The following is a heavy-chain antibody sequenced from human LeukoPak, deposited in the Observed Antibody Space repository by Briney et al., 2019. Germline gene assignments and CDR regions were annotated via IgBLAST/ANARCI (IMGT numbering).Heavy chain of an antibody. CDR2: VGNTGNTI. V-gene: IGHV3-48*01. Sequence: GGSLRLSCAASGFAFSSYSMNWVRQTSEKGLEWLSYVGNTGNTIFYADSVKGRFTISRDNAKNLLILEMNSLRVEDTAVYYCARDRRGGSLGGDLFDYWGQGILVAVSS. CDR1: GFAFSSYS. J-gene: IGHJ4*02. CDR3: ARDRRGGSLGGDLFDY. D-gene: IGHD3-16*01.